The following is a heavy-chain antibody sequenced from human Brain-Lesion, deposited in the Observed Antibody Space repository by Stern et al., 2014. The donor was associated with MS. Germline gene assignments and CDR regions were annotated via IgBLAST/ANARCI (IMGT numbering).Heavy chain of an antibody. V-gene: IGHV4-4*02. J-gene: IGHJ6*02. D-gene: IGHD3-10*01. CDR3: ARDPRRGGLSGYYHGMDV. CDR2: IYQSGST. Sequence: QLQLQESGPGLVKPSGTLSLTCAVSGASISNTQWWTWVRQSPGKGLEWIGEIYQSGSTNSNPSLRSRVTISGARSKNSSSLKLNSVTAADTAVYYCARDPRRGGLSGYYHGMDVWGQGTTVTVSS. CDR1: GASISNTQW.